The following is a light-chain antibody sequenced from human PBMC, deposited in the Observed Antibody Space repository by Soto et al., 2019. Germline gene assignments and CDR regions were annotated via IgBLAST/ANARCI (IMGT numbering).Light chain of an antibody. CDR3: QTYDAGIQV. V-gene: IGLV4-69*01. CDR2: LNSDGSH. CDR1: SEHSNNA. J-gene: IGLJ2*01. Sequence: QSVLTQSPSASASLGASVKLTCTLNSEHSNNAIAWHQQQPEKGPRYLMKLNSDGSHSKGDGIPDRFSGSSSEAERYLTISSLQSEDEADYYCQTYDAGIQVFGGGTKVTVL.